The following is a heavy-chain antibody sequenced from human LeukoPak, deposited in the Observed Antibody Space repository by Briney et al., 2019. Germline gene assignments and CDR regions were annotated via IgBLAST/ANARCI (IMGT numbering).Heavy chain of an antibody. V-gene: IGHV3-30*04. J-gene: IGHJ4*02. CDR1: GFTFSDFA. Sequence: GGSLRLSCAAAGFTFSDFAMHWVRQAPGKGLEGVAVISYDGNIKYYVDSVKGRCTISRDNYTNTLYLQVKSLRAEDTAVHYCARVSGSSRKEYGSGIYFGYWGQGTLVTVSS. CDR3: ARVSGSSRKEYGSGIYFGY. D-gene: IGHD3-10*01. CDR2: ISYDGNIK.